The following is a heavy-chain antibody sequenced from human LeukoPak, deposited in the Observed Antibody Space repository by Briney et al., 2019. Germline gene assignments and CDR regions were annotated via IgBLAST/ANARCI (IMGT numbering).Heavy chain of an antibody. CDR3: AKAALRYFDWSLYYFDY. CDR1: GFTFSSYA. J-gene: IGHJ4*02. V-gene: IGHV3-23*01. CDR2: ISGSGGST. Sequence: PGGSLRLSCAASGFTFSSYAMSWVRQAPGKGLEWVSAISGSGGSTYYADSVKGRFAISRDNSKNTLYLQMNSLRAEDTAVYYCAKAALRYFDWSLYYFDYWGQGTLVTVSS. D-gene: IGHD3-9*01.